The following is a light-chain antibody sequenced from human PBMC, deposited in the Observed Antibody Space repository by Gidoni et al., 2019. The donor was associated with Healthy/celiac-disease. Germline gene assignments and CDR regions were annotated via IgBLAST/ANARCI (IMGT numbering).Light chain of an antibody. CDR3: QQLNSYPR. Sequence: DSQLTQSPSFLPASVGDRVTITCRASQGISSYLAWYQQKPGNAPKLLIYASSTLQSGVPSRFSGSGSGTEFTLTISSLQPEDFATYYCQQLNSYPRFGQGTKLEIK. J-gene: IGKJ2*01. CDR1: QGISSY. CDR2: ASS. V-gene: IGKV1-9*01.